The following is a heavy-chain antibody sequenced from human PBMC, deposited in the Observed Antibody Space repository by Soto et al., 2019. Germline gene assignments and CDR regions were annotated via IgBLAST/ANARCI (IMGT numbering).Heavy chain of an antibody. CDR1: GYTFTGYY. CDR2: INPNSGGT. J-gene: IGHJ6*02. D-gene: IGHD5-12*01. CDR3: ARETRLPYGGYTYYYGMDV. Sequence: ASVKVSCTASGYTFTGYYMHWVRQAPGQGLEWMGWINPNSGGTNYAQKFQGWVTMTRDTSISTAYMELSRLRSDDTAVYYCARETRLPYGGYTYYYGMDVWGQGTTVTVSS. V-gene: IGHV1-2*04.